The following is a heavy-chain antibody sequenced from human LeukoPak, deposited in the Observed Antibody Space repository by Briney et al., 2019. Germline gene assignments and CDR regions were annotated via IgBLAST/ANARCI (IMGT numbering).Heavy chain of an antibody. J-gene: IGHJ4*02. CDR1: GGSFSGYY. CDR2: INHSGST. CDR3: ARRYYGSGSYSF. V-gene: IGHV4-34*01. D-gene: IGHD3-10*01. Sequence: SETLSLTCAAYGGSFSGYYWSWIRQPPGKGLEWIGEINHSGSTNYNPSLKSRVTISVDTSKNQFSLKLSSVTAADTAVYYCARRYYGSGSYSFWGQGTLVTVSS.